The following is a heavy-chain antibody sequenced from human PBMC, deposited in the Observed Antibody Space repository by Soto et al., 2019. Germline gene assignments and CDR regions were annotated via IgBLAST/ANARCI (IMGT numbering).Heavy chain of an antibody. CDR1: GGSISSGGYY. CDR2: IYYSGST. V-gene: IGHV4-31*03. CDR3: ARVPPQENFDY. Sequence: KTSETLSLTCTVSGGSISSGGYYWSWIRQHPGKGLEWIGYIYYSGSTYYNPSLKSRVTISVDTSKNQFSLKLSSVTAADTAVYYCARVPPQENFDYWGQGTLVTVSS. J-gene: IGHJ4*02.